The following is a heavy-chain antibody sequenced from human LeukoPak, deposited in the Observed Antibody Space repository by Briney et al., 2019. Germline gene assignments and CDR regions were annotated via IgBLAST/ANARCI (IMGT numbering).Heavy chain of an antibody. J-gene: IGHJ4*02. CDR3: AVQRGGDGYNTFDY. V-gene: IGHV3-23*01. Sequence: GGSLTLSCAASGFTFSSYAMSWLRQAPGKGLEWVSGLSRSGDDTYYADSVKGRFTISRDNSKNTLYLQMNSLRAEDTAVYYCAVQRGGDGYNTFDYWGQGTLVTVSS. D-gene: IGHD5-24*01. CDR2: LSRSGDDT. CDR1: GFTFSSYA.